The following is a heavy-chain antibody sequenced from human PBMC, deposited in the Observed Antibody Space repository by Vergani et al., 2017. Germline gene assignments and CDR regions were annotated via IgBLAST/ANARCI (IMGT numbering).Heavy chain of an antibody. V-gene: IGHV1-69*12. CDR2: IIPIFGTA. J-gene: IGHJ6*02. CDR1: GGTFSSYA. Sequence: QVQLVQSGAEVKKPGSSVKVSCKASGGTFSSYAISWVRQAPGQGLEWMGGIIPIFGTANYAQKFQGRVTITADESTSTAYMELSSLRSEDTAVYYCARAKDGGYYGDYYYGMDVWGQGTTVTVSS. CDR3: ARAKDGGYYGDYYYGMDV. D-gene: IGHD1-26*01.